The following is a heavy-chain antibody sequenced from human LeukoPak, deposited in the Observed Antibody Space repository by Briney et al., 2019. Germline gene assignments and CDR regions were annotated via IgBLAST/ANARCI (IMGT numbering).Heavy chain of an antibody. V-gene: IGHV3-30*04. J-gene: IGHJ4*02. CDR1: GFTFSTYA. CDR2: VSYDGRDK. Sequence: GGSLRLSCAASGFTFSTYAMHWVRQAPGKGLEWVAVVSYDGRDKYHADSVKGRFTISRDNPKNTLYLQMNSLRAEDTAVYYCARDSDPAAAGYYFHYWGQGTLVTVSS. CDR3: ARDSDPAAAGYYFHY. D-gene: IGHD6-13*01.